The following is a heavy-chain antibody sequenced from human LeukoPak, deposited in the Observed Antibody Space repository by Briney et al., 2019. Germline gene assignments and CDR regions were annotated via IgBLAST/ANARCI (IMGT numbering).Heavy chain of an antibody. V-gene: IGHV3-64*01. CDR1: GFTFSSYA. D-gene: IGHD6-13*01. J-gene: IGHJ6*02. CDR2: ISSNGGST. CDR3: AKDQSSSWVYYYGMDV. Sequence: PGGSLRLSCAASGFTFSSYAMHWVRQAPGKGLEYVSAISSNGGSTYYANSVKGRFTISRDNSKNTLYLQMNSLRAEDTAVYYSAKDQSSSWVYYYGMDVWGQGTTVTVSS.